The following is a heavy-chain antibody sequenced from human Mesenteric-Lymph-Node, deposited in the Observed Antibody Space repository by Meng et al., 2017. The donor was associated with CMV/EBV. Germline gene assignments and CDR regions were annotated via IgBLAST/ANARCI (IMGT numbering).Heavy chain of an antibody. CDR3: ARDPSPYSGSYYYYYGMDV. J-gene: IGHJ6*02. CDR2: INPNNDDT. Sequence: ASVKVSCKASGYSFTGYYMHWVRRAPGQGLEWMGWINPNNDDTKYAQKFQGRVTMTRDTSSSTAYMELSSLRSEDTAVYYCARDPSPYSGSYYYYYGMDVWGQGTTVTVSS. V-gene: IGHV1-2*02. D-gene: IGHD1-26*01. CDR1: GYSFTGYY.